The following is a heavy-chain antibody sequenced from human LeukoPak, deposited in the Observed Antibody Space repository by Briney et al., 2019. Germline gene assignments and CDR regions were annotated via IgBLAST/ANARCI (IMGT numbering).Heavy chain of an antibody. CDR2: ISTSNTFI. CDR1: GFTFTSFT. J-gene: IGHJ5*02. D-gene: IGHD7-27*01. CDR3: ARDSGPLFDP. Sequence: GGSLRLSCAASGFTFTSFTMNWVRQAPGKGLEWVSSISTSNTFIYYADSVKGRLTISRDNANNSLYLQMNDLRVEDTAVYFCARDSGPLFDPWGHGTLVTVSS. V-gene: IGHV3-21*01.